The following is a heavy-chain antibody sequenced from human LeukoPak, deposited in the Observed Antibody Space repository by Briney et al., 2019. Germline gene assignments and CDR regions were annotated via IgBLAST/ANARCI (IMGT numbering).Heavy chain of an antibody. Sequence: PSQTLSLTCAVSSGSISSGDYSWSWIRQPRGRGLEWIGYIYHSGSTYYNPSLKSRVTISVDRSKNQFSLKLSSVTAADTAVYYCVRRHDILTASSTPSYFEYWGQGTLVTVSS. CDR3: VRRHDILTASSTPSYFEY. D-gene: IGHD3-9*01. J-gene: IGHJ4*02. V-gene: IGHV4-30-2*01. CDR2: IYHSGST. CDR1: SGSISSGDYS.